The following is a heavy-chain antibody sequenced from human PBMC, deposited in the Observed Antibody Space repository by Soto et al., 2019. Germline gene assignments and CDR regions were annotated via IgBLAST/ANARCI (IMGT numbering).Heavy chain of an antibody. CDR3: ARERTSCGIDV. J-gene: IGHJ6*02. V-gene: IGHV1-8*01. Sequence: QVQLVQSGAEVKKPGASVKVSCKASGYTFTSYDINWVRQATGQGLEWMGWMNPNSGNTGYAQKFQRRVTMTRNTSIRTAYMELRSGRSADTAVYYCARERTSCGIDVWGQGTTVTVSS. CDR1: GYTFTSYD. CDR2: MNPNSGNT.